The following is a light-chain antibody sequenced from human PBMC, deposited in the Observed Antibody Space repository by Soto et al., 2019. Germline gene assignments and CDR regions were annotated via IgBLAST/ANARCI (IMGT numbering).Light chain of an antibody. CDR3: QQFNSYPLT. J-gene: IGKJ4*01. Sequence: DIQMSQSPSTLSASVGDRVTITCRASESISNFLAWYQQKPGKAPNLLIYKASSLESGVPSRFSGSGSGTEFTLTISSLQPEDFATYYCQQFNSYPLTFGGGTKVAI. V-gene: IGKV1-5*03. CDR1: ESISNF. CDR2: KAS.